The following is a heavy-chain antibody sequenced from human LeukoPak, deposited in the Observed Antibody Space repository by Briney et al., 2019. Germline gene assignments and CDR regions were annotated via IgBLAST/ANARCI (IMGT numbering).Heavy chain of an antibody. Sequence: SETLSLTCAVYGGSFSGYYWSWIRQPPGKGLEWIGEINHSGSTNYNPSLKSRVTISVDTSKNQFSLKLSSVTAADTAVYYCAIGSYYYYMDVWGKGTTVTVSS. V-gene: IGHV4-34*01. J-gene: IGHJ6*03. CDR3: AIGSYYYYMDV. CDR2: INHSGST. CDR1: GGSFSGYY.